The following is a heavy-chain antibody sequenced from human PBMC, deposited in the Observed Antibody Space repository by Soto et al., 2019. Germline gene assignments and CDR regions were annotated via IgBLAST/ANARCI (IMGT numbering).Heavy chain of an antibody. Sequence: EVQLVESGGGLVKPGGSLRLSCVVSGVTLTDVWMNWVRQAPGKGLEWVGRIRSKSDGGTTDYAAPVKGRFTISRDDSKNTLYLQMSSLKREDTAVYYCSHGYARYFNSWGQGTLVTVSS. CDR1: GVTLTDVW. D-gene: IGHD3-16*01. V-gene: IGHV3-15*07. J-gene: IGHJ4*02. CDR2: IRSKSDGGTT. CDR3: SHGYARYFNS.